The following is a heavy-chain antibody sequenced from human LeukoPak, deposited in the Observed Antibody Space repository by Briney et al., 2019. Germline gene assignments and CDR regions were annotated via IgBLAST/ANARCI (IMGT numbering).Heavy chain of an antibody. CDR3: ARDIELSC. D-gene: IGHD1-26*01. Sequence: GGSLRLSCEASGFTFSDSAMSWVRQASGRELEWVSLISASGGNSYYADSVKGRFTVSRDSSKNTLHLQMNSLRAEDTAVYYCARDIELSCWGQGTLVTVSS. J-gene: IGHJ4*02. V-gene: IGHV3-23*01. CDR2: ISASGGNS. CDR1: GFTFSDSA.